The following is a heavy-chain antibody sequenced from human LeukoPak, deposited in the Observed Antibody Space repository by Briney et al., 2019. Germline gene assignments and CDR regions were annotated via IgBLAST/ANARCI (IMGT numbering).Heavy chain of an antibody. CDR3: ARHPRNWNLFDAFDV. CDR1: HFSVSSGYY. D-gene: IGHD1-1*01. Sequence: PSETLSLTCAVSHFSVSSGYYCGWIRQPPGKELEWIGDVYHNGGTYKNSSLRSRLTMSVDMSKNQFSLMLTSVSAADTAVYFCARHPRNWNLFDAFDVWGQGIMVTVSS. V-gene: IGHV4-38-2*01. J-gene: IGHJ3*01. CDR2: VYHNGGT.